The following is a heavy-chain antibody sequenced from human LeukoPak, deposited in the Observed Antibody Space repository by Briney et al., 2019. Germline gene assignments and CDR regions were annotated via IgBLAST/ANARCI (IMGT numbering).Heavy chain of an antibody. CDR1: GGSVSSYY. Sequence: SETLSLTCTVSGGSVSSYYWSWLRQSPGKGLEWIGFIHTSGRTNYNPSLESRVAISVDTSKNQFSLRLTSVTAADTAVYYCARLVPLRFYFDYWGHGILVTVSS. CDR3: ARLVPLRFYFDY. CDR2: IHTSGRT. J-gene: IGHJ4*01. V-gene: IGHV4-4*09.